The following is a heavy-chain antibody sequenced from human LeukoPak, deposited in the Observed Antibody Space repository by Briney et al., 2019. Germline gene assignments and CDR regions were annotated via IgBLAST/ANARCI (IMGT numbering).Heavy chain of an antibody. CDR1: GHTFINYY. V-gene: IGHV1-69-2*01. Sequence: ASVKISCKISGHTFINYYVHWVQQAPGKGLEWMGLVDSEDGETIYAYKFHGRVTLTADKSTDTAYLELSSLRSEDTAVYFCATEVVLNDYQSYYDFWGQGTLVTVSS. J-gene: IGHJ4*02. CDR2: VDSEDGET. D-gene: IGHD4-11*01. CDR3: ATEVVLNDYQSYYDF.